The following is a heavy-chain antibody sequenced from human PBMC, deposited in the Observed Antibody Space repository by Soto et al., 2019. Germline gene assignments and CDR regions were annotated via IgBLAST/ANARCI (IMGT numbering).Heavy chain of an antibody. CDR3: ARDEVEYAFDI. J-gene: IGHJ3*02. V-gene: IGHV3-21*01. Sequence: WGSLRLSCAASGFTFSSYSMNWVRQAPGKGLEWVSSISSSSSYIYYADSVKGRFTISRDNAKNSLYLQMNSLRAEDTAVYYCARDEVEYAFDIWGQGTMVTVSS. CDR1: GFTFSSYS. CDR2: ISSSSSYI. D-gene: IGHD2-2*01.